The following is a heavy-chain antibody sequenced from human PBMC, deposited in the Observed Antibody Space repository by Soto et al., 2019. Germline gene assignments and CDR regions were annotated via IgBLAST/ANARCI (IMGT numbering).Heavy chain of an antibody. CDR3: VKQRRNPSGAFDI. CDR2: ITGSGGST. Sequence: PGGSLRLSCVASGFTLSTYAMSWVRQAPGKGLEWVSGITGSGGSTYYADSVKGRFTISRDNSKSTVSLHMNSLRAEDTAVYYCVKQRRNPSGAFDIWGKAPMVTVS. J-gene: IGHJ3*02. CDR1: GFTLSTYA. D-gene: IGHD6-25*01. V-gene: IGHV3-23*01.